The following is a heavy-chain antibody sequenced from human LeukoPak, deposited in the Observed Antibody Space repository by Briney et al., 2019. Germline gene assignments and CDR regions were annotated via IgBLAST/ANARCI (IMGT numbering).Heavy chain of an antibody. CDR3: ARVGYSSSWYWFDP. D-gene: IGHD6-13*01. CDR2: IYYSGST. V-gene: IGHV4-59*12. J-gene: IGHJ5*02. Sequence: SETLSLTCTVSGGSISSYYWSWIRQPPGKGLEWIGYIYYSGSTNYNPSLKSRVTISVDTSKNQFSLKLSSVTAADTAVYYCARVGYSSSWYWFDPWGQGTLVTVSS. CDR1: GGSISSYY.